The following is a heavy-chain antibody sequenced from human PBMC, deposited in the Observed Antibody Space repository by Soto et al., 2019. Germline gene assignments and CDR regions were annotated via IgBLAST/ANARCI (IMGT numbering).Heavy chain of an antibody. Sequence: PGGSLRLSCAASDFTFSTYAMTWVRQAPGRGLQWVATISDSGDLKFYVDSVRGRFTISRDNSRNTLYLQMSNLRPEDTALYYCAKTWVQSITDRPQRFDYWGRGTQVTVSS. V-gene: IGHV3-23*01. D-gene: IGHD1-26*01. CDR1: DFTFSTYA. CDR3: AKTWVQSITDRPQRFDY. J-gene: IGHJ4*02. CDR2: ISDSGDLK.